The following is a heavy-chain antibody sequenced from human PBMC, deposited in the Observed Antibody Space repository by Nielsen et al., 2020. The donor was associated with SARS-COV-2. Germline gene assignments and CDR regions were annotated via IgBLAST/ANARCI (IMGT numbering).Heavy chain of an antibody. Sequence: GGSLRLSCAASGFTFSSYAMHWVRQAPGKGLEWVAVISYDGSNKYYADSVKGRFTISRDNSKNTLYLQMNSLRAEDTAVYYCARDPVAAAGGHYYGIDVWGQGTTVTVS. CDR2: ISYDGSNK. V-gene: IGHV3-30-3*01. D-gene: IGHD6-13*01. CDR1: GFTFSSYA. CDR3: ARDPVAAAGGHYYGIDV. J-gene: IGHJ6*02.